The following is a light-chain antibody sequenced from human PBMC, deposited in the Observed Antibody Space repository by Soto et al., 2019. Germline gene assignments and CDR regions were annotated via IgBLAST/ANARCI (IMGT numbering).Light chain of an antibody. CDR1: SSNIGAGYD. V-gene: IGLV1-40*01. Sequence: QAVVTQPPSVSGAPGQRVTISCTRSSSNIGAGYDVHWYQQLPGTAPKLLIYGNSNRPSGFPDRFSGSKSGTSASLAITGLQAEDEADYYCQSYDSSLSGVVFGGGTKVTVL. CDR3: QSYDSSLSGVV. CDR2: GNS. J-gene: IGLJ2*01.